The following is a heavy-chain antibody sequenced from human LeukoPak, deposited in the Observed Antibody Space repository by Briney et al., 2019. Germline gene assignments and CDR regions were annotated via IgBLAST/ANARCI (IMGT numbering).Heavy chain of an antibody. V-gene: IGHV1-8*01. D-gene: IGHD3-10*01. J-gene: IGHJ4*02. CDR2: MNPNSGNT. CDR3: ARGSPRRMVRGVYYFDY. CDR1: GYTFTSYD. Sequence: GASVKVSCKASGYTFTSYDINWVRQATGQGLEWMGWMNPNSGNTGYAQKFQGRVTMTRNTSISTAYMELSSLRSEDTAVYYCARGSPRRMVRGVYYFDYWGQGTLVTVSS.